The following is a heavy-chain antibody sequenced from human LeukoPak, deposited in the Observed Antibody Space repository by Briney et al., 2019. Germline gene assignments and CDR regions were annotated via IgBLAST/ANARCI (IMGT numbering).Heavy chain of an antibody. J-gene: IGHJ4*02. V-gene: IGHV1-18*01. CDR3: ARRRSEEFDFDC. CDR1: GYIFSTYG. Sequence: AAVKVSCKASGYIFSTYGISWVRQAPGQGLEWMGCISGYNGNTNYAQKLQGRVTMTTDTSTSTAYMELRSLRSDDTAVYYCARRRSEEFDFDCWGQGTLVTVSS. CDR2: ISGYNGNT. D-gene: IGHD6-19*01.